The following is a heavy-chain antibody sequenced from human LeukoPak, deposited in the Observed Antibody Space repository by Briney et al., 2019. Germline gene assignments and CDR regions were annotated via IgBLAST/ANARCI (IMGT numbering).Heavy chain of an antibody. Sequence: GGSLRLSCAASGFTFSSYWMHWVRQAPGKGLVWVSRINSDGSSTSYADSVKGRFTISRDNAKNTLYLQMNSLRAEDTAVYYCARDPYYHDSSGYYRDDYFDFWGQGTLVTVSS. CDR1: GFTFSSYW. J-gene: IGHJ4*02. CDR2: INSDGSST. CDR3: ARDPYYHDSSGYYRDDYFDF. V-gene: IGHV3-74*01. D-gene: IGHD3-22*01.